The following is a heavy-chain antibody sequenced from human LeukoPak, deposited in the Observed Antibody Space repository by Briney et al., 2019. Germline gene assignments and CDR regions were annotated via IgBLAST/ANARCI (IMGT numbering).Heavy chain of an antibody. D-gene: IGHD5-24*01. CDR2: IGIDRGNT. Sequence: GGSPRLSCAASGFTFSDYRINWVRQAPGKGLEWFSYIGIDRGNTNYADSVRGRFTISGDKAKNSLYLQVNSLRVEDTAVYYCARDYKYAFDNWGQGTLVTVSS. J-gene: IGHJ4*02. CDR1: GFTFSDYR. CDR3: ARDYKYAFDN. V-gene: IGHV3-48*01.